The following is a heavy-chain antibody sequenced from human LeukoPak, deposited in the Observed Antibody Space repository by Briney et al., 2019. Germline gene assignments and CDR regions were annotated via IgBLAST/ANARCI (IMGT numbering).Heavy chain of an antibody. V-gene: IGHV4-59*01. Sequence: PSETLSLTCTVSGGSISCYYWSWIRQPPGKGLEWIGYIYYSGSTNYNPSLKSRVTISVDTSKNQFSLKLSSVTAADTAVYYCARGSCSSTSCYYYFDYWGQGTLVTVSS. D-gene: IGHD2-2*01. CDR3: ARGSCSSTSCYYYFDY. CDR1: GGSISCYY. CDR2: IYYSGST. J-gene: IGHJ4*02.